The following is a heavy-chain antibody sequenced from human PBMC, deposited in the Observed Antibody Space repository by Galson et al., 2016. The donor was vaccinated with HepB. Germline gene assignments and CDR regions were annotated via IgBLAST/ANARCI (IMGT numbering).Heavy chain of an antibody. CDR2: FDPEDGET. Sequence: SVKVSCKVSGHTLTELSMHWVRQAPGKGLEWMGGFDPEDGETIYAPKFQGRVTMTEDTFTDTAYMELTGLRSEDTAVYYCATDNLGYCSSTSCHRKNWYFDLWGRGTLVTVSS. CDR1: GHTLTELS. CDR3: ATDNLGYCSSTSCHRKNWYFDL. D-gene: IGHD2-2*01. J-gene: IGHJ2*01. V-gene: IGHV1-24*01.